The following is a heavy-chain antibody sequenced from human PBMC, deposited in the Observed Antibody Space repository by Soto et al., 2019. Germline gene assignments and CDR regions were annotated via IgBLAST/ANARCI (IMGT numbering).Heavy chain of an antibody. D-gene: IGHD3-9*01. CDR2: ISSSSSYI. V-gene: IGHV3-21*01. Sequence: GGSLRLSCAASGFTFSSYSMNWVRQAPGKGLEWVSSISSSSSYIYYADSVKGRFTSSRDNAKNSLYLQMNSLRAEDTAVYYCARENLTGYSSAPFYYYYYYMDVWGKGTTVTVSS. CDR1: GFTFSSYS. CDR3: ARENLTGYSSAPFYYYYYYMDV. J-gene: IGHJ6*03.